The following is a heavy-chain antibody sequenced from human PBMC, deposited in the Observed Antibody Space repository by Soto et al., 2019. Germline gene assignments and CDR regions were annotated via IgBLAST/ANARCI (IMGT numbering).Heavy chain of an antibody. CDR2: INHSGST. Sequence: SETLSLTCAVYGGSFSGYYWSWIRQPPGKGLEWIGEINHSGSTNYNPSLKSRVTISVDTSKNQFSLKLSSVAAADTAVYYCASEEDYGSGSNFDYWGQGTLVTVSS. D-gene: IGHD3-10*01. CDR3: ASEEDYGSGSNFDY. V-gene: IGHV4-34*01. CDR1: GGSFSGYY. J-gene: IGHJ4*02.